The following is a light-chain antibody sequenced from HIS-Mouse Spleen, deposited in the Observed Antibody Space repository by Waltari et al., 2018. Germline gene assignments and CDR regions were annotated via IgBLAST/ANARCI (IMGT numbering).Light chain of an antibody. CDR2: EDS. Sequence: SYELTQPPSVSVSPGQTARIPCSADALHKKYAYWYPQKSGQAPVLVIYEDSKRPSGIPGRFSGSSSGTMATLTISGAQVEDEADYYCYSTDSSGNHRVFGGGTKLTVL. CDR1: ALHKKY. J-gene: IGLJ2*01. CDR3: YSTDSSGNHRV. V-gene: IGLV3-10*01.